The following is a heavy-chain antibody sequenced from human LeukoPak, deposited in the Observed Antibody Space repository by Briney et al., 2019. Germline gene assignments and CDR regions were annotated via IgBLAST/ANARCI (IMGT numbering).Heavy chain of an antibody. D-gene: IGHD4-17*01. Sequence: GGSLRLSCAASGFTFSSYGMHWVRQAPGKGLGWVAVILYDGSNKYYADSVKGRFTISRDNSKNTLYLQMNSLRAEDTAVYYCARGDGDYGVYWGQGALVTVSS. J-gene: IGHJ4*02. V-gene: IGHV3-33*01. CDR3: ARGDGDYGVY. CDR1: GFTFSSYG. CDR2: ILYDGSNK.